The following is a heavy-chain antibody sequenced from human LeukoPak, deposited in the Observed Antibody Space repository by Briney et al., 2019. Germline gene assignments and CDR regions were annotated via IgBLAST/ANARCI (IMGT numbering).Heavy chain of an antibody. V-gene: IGHV1-2*02. J-gene: IGHJ5*02. CDR2: INPNSGGT. CDR3: ARDPSSFGGRFDP. Sequence: GASVKVSCKASGYTFTGYYMHWVRQAPGQGLEWMGWINPNSGGTNYAQKFQGRVTMTRDTSISTAYMELSRLRSDDTAVYYCARDPSSFGGRFDPWGQGTLVAVSS. CDR1: GYTFTGYY. D-gene: IGHD3-10*01.